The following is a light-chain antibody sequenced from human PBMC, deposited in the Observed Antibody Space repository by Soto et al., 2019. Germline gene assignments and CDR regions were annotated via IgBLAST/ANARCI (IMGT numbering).Light chain of an antibody. CDR1: QYISNY. J-gene: IGKJ1*01. CDR2: LAS. Sequence: DIPMTQSTSSLSASLGDRVTITCRASQYISNYLNWYQQKPGKAPNLLMYLASTLQSGVPSRFSGSGSGTEFTLTISNLQREDFAIYYCQHSHGMPRTVGQGTKVEIK. CDR3: QHSHGMPRT. V-gene: IGKV1-39*01.